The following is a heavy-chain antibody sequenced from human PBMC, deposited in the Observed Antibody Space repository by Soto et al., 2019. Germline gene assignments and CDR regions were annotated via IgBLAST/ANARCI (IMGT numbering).Heavy chain of an antibody. J-gene: IGHJ5*02. CDR3: ARWLGYCSSTSCYNWFDP. Sequence: VQLVESGGGLVQPGGSLRLSCAASGFTFSSYSMNWVRQAPGKGLEWVSYISSSSSTIYYADSVKGRFTISRDNAKNSLYLQMNSLRAEDTAVYYCARWLGYCSSTSCYNWFDPWGQGTLVTVSS. CDR1: GFTFSSYS. D-gene: IGHD2-2*01. V-gene: IGHV3-48*01. CDR2: ISSSSSTI.